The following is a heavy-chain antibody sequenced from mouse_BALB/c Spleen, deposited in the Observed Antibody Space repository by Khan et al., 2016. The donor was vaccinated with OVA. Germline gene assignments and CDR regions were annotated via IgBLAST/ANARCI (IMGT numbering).Heavy chain of an antibody. D-gene: IGHD2-4*01. V-gene: IGHV1S56*01. CDR2: IYPGDGST. CDR1: GYTFKAYD. Sequence: QVQLQQSGPELVKPGALVKISCKASGYTFKAYDINWVKQRPGQGLEWIGWIYPGDGSTQYNENFKGKATLTADKSSNTAYMQLSRLTSENSAVYFCEREGLRGVALDYWGQGTSVSVSS. J-gene: IGHJ4*01. CDR3: EREGLRGVALDY.